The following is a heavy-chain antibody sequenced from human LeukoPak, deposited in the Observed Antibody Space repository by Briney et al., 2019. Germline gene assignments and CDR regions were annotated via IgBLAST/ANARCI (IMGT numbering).Heavy chain of an antibody. J-gene: IGHJ3*02. CDR3: ARHIHSLHAFDI. CDR2: IYYSGST. V-gene: IGHV4-59*01. Sequence: SETLSLTCTVSGGSISSYYWSWIRQPPGKGLQWIGYIYYSGSTNYNPSLKSRVTISVDTSKNQFSLKLSSVTAADTAVYYCARHIHSLHAFDIWGQGTMVTVSS. D-gene: IGHD2-21*01. CDR1: GGSISSYY.